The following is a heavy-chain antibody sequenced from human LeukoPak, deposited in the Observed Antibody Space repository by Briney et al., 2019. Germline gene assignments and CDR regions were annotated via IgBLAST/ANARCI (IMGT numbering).Heavy chain of an antibody. CDR3: ARGGRVAVAGRVGFDP. CDR1: GYTFTSYA. CDR2: INAGNGNT. V-gene: IGHV1-3*01. Sequence: ASVKVSCKASGYTFTSYAMHWVRQAPGQRLEWMGWINAGNGNTKYSQKFQGRVTITRDTSASTAYMELSSLRSEDTAVYYCARGGRVAVAGRVGFDPWGQGTLVTVSS. J-gene: IGHJ5*02. D-gene: IGHD6-19*01.